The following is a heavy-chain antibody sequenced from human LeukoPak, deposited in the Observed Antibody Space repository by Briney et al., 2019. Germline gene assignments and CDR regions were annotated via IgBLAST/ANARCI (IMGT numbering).Heavy chain of an antibody. CDR2: IYYSGTT. D-gene: IGHD3-16*02. V-gene: IGHV4-59*13. J-gene: IGHJ4*02. CDR1: GGSISSNY. CDR3: ARGDKRVTFGGVSVPLDY. Sequence: SETLSLTCTVSGGSISSNYWSWIRQPPGKGLEWIGYIYYSGTTNYNPSLESRVTISVDTSKNQFSLKLTSVTPADTAVYYCARGDKRVTFGGVSVPLDYWGQGTLVIVSS.